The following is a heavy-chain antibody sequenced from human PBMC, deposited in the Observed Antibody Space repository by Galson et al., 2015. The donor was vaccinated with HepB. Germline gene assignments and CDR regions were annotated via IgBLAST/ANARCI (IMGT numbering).Heavy chain of an antibody. Sequence: SLRLSCAASEFTFSSYWMSWVRQAPGRGLEWVSTISVSVDSTHYADSVKGRFTISRVNSKNTLYLQMNSLRAEDTAVYYCAKVSVYSYNYESADYWGQGTLVTVSS. CDR3: AKVSVYSYNYESADY. J-gene: IGHJ4*02. CDR1: EFTFSSYW. CDR2: ISVSVDST. V-gene: IGHV3-23*01. D-gene: IGHD5-18*01.